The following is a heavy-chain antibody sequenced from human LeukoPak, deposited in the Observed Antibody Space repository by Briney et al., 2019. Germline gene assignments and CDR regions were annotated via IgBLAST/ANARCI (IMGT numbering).Heavy chain of an antibody. D-gene: IGHD3-10*01. V-gene: IGHV1-69*10. J-gene: IGHJ4*02. CDR2: IIPILGIA. Sequence: SVKVSCKASGYTFTSYYMHWVRQAPGQGLEWMGWIIPILGIANYAQKFQGRVTITADKSTSTAYMELSSLRSEDTAVYYCARENYGSGSYYDYWGQGTLVTVSS. CDR1: GYTFTSYY. CDR3: ARENYGSGSYYDY.